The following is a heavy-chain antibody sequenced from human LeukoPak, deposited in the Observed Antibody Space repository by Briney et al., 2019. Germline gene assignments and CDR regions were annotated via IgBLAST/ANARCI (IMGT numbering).Heavy chain of an antibody. J-gene: IGHJ4*02. Sequence: GGSLRLSCAASGFTFSSNAMSWVRQAPGKGLEWVSGIGDTGTNTFYADSVKGRFTIYRDNSKSKVYLQMNSLRAEDTAIYYCVKDPGGGYCSGGSCSYWGQGTLVTVSS. CDR3: VKDPGGGYCSGGSCSY. D-gene: IGHD2-15*01. CDR1: GFTFSSNA. CDR2: IGDTGTNT. V-gene: IGHV3-23*01.